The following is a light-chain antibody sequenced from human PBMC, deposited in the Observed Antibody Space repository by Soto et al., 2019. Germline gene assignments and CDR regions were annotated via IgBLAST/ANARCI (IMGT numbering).Light chain of an antibody. Sequence: EIVMTQSPATLSVSPGERATLSCRASQSVSRNLAWYQQKPGQAPRLLIYGASTRATGISARFSGSGSGTEFTLTISSLQSEDFAVYYCQQYDNWPPLTFGGGTKVEIK. J-gene: IGKJ4*01. CDR2: GAS. V-gene: IGKV3-15*01. CDR3: QQYDNWPPLT. CDR1: QSVSRN.